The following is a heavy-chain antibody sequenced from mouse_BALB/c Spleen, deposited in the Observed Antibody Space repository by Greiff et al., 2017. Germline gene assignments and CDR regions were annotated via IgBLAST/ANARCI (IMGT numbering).Heavy chain of an antibody. J-gene: IGHJ3*01. Sequence: QVQLKQSGPGLVAPSQSLSITCTVSGFSLTSYGVHWVRQPPGKGLEWLGVIWAGGSTNYNSALMSRLSISKDNSKSQVFLKMNSLQTDDTAMYYCAREGGARSGYGFAYWGQGTLVTVSA. CDR1: GFSLTSYG. CDR3: AREGGARSGYGFAY. V-gene: IGHV2-9*02. CDR2: IWAGGST. D-gene: IGHD3-1*01.